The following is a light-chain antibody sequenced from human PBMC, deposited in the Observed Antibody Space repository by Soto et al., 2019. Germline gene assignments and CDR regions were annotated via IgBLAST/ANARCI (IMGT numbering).Light chain of an antibody. J-gene: IGKJ1*01. Sequence: DIQLTQSPSFLSASVGDRVTITCRASESISGWLAWYQQKPGEAPKLLIYDASTLESGVPSRFSGSGSETQFTLTISSLQPEDFATYYCQQHYTYTWTFGQGTKVDIK. CDR3: QQHYTYTWT. CDR1: ESISGW. V-gene: IGKV1-5*01. CDR2: DAS.